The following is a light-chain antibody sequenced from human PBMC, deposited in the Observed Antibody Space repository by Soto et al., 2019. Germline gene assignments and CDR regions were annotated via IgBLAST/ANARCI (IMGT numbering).Light chain of an antibody. CDR2: DTT. V-gene: IGKV3-20*01. CDR1: QTISTTY. CDR3: QQYATSPT. Sequence: EIVLTQSPGTLSLSPGERATLSCRVSQTISTTYLAWYQQKAGQAPRLLIYDTTSRATGIPDRFSGSGSGADLTPTISRLEHEDFAVYYCQQYATSPTFGQGTKVEI. J-gene: IGKJ1*01.